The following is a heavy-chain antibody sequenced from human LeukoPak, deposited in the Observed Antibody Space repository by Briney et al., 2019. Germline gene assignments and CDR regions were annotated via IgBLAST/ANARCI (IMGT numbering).Heavy chain of an antibody. CDR2: IYYSGST. D-gene: IGHD1-26*01. V-gene: IGHV4-38-2*02. J-gene: IGHJ4*02. Sequence: PGGSLRLSCAASGFTVSSNYMTWVRQPPGKGLEWIGSIYYSGSTYYNPSLKSRVTISVDTSKNQFSLKLSSVTAADTALYYCARDTKWEPYYFDYWGQGTLVTVSS. CDR1: GFTVSSNY. CDR3: ARDTKWEPYYFDY.